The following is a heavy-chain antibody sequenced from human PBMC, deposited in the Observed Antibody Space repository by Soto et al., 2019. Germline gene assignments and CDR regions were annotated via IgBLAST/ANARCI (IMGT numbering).Heavy chain of an antibody. Sequence: PGGSLRLSCAASGFTFSSYTMNWVRQAPGKGLEWVSSITGSGTYINYADSVKGRFIISGDNAKNSVYLQMNSLRVEDTAVYYCAKDEAYYDILTGPDGDYWGQGTLVTVSS. V-gene: IGHV3-21*01. CDR1: GFTFSSYT. CDR2: ITGSGTYI. CDR3: AKDEAYYDILTGPDGDY. D-gene: IGHD3-9*01. J-gene: IGHJ4*02.